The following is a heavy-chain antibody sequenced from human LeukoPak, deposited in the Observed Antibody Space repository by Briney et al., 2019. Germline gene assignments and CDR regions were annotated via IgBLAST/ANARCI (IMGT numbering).Heavy chain of an antibody. D-gene: IGHD3-22*01. J-gene: IGHJ5*02. CDR1: GYTFTGYY. V-gene: IGHV1-2*02. Sequence: ASVKVSCRASGYTFTGYYMHWVRQAPGQGLEWMGWINPNSGGTNYAQKFQGRVTMTRDTSISTAYMELSRLRSDDTAVYYCARRVVITTRWFDPWGQGTLVTVSS. CDR3: ARRVVITTRWFDP. CDR2: INPNSGGT.